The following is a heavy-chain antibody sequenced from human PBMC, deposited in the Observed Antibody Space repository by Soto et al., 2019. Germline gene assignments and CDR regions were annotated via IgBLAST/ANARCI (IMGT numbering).Heavy chain of an antibody. V-gene: IGHV3-23*01. CDR2: ISRDGEST. J-gene: IGHJ4*02. CDR3: TKDWSGSPEE. Sequence: EVQLLESGGGLVQPGGSLRLSCAASGFTFTTYGMSWVRQAPGKGLEWVSAISRDGESTNYADSVKGRFTISRDVSRNPLYLQMNTLRAEDTAVYHCTKDWSGSPEEWGQGALVTVSA. D-gene: IGHD3-3*01. CDR1: GFTFTTYG.